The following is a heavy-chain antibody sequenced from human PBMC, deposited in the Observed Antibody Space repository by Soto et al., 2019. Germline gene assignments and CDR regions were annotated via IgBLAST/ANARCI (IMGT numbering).Heavy chain of an antibody. Sequence: QVKLVQSGAEVKKPGASVKVPCKASGYTFTSYDINWVRQATGQGLEWMGWMNPNSGNTGYAQKLQGRVTMTRNTSISTAYMELSSLRYEDTAVYYCSREVNVYGLDVWGQGTTVTVSS. CDR1: GYTFTSYD. CDR3: SREVNVYGLDV. CDR2: MNPNSGNT. J-gene: IGHJ6*02. V-gene: IGHV1-8*01.